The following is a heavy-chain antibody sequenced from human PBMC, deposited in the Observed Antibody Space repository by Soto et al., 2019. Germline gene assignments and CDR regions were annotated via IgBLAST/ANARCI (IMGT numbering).Heavy chain of an antibody. CDR1: GGSISSSSYY. CDR3: ARLAVLRYFDWLVPPPDYYYGMDV. D-gene: IGHD3-9*01. Sequence: SETLSLTCTVSGGSISSSSYYWGWIRQPPGKGLEWIGSIYYSGSTYYNPSLKSRVTISVDTSKNQFSLKLSSVTAADTAVYYCARLAVLRYFDWLVPPPDYYYGMDVWGQGTTVTVSS. CDR2: IYYSGST. J-gene: IGHJ6*02. V-gene: IGHV4-39*01.